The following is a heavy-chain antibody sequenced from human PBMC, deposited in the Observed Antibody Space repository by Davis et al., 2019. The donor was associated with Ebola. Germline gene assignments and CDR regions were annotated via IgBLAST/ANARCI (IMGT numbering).Heavy chain of an antibody. CDR2: IYHSGST. D-gene: IGHD1-26*01. CDR1: GGSISSSNW. V-gene: IGHV4-4*02. Sequence: MPSETLSLICAVSGGSISSSNWWSWVRQPPGKGLEWIGEIYHSGSTNYNPSLKSRVTISVDTSKNQFSLKLSSVTAADTAVYYCARGGAPVAPFRYYYYGMDVWGQGTTVTVSS. J-gene: IGHJ6*02. CDR3: ARGGAPVAPFRYYYYGMDV.